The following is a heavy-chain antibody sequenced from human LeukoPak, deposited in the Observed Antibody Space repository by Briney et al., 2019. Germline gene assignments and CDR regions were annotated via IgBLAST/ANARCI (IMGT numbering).Heavy chain of an antibody. CDR2: ISSSSSYI. V-gene: IGHV3-21*01. J-gene: IGHJ6*02. D-gene: IGHD6-13*01. Sequence: GGSLRLSCAASGFTFSSYSMNWVRQAPGKGLEWVSSISSSSSYIYYADSVKGRFTISRDNAKNSLYLQMNSLRAEDTAVYYCAKSKNIAAAGTRVYGMDIWGQGTTVTVSS. CDR1: GFTFSSYS. CDR3: AKSKNIAAAGTRVYGMDI.